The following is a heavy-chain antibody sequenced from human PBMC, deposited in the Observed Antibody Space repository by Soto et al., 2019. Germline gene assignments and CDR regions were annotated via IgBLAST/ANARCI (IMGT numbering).Heavy chain of an antibody. D-gene: IGHD6-13*01. CDR1: GYTLTELS. Sequence: QVQLVQSGAEVKKPGASVKVSCKVSGYTLTELSMHWVRQAPGKGLEWMGGFDPEDGETIYAQKFQGRVTMTEDTFKDTDQMELSSLRSEETAAYNFATEATDGYSSSWYPLKHFDYWGQGTLVTVS. V-gene: IGHV1-24*01. J-gene: IGHJ4*02. CDR2: FDPEDGET. CDR3: ATEATDGYSSSWYPLKHFDY.